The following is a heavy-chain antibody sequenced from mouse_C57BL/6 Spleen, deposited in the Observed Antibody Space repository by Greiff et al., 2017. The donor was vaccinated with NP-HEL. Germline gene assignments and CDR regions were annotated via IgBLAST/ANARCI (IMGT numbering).Heavy chain of an antibody. V-gene: IGHV14-2*01. J-gene: IGHJ1*03. Sequence: VHVKQSGAELVKPGASVKLSCTASGFNIKDYYMHWVKQRTEQGLEWIGRIDPEDGETKYAPKFQGKATITADTSSNTAYLQLSSLTSEDTAVYYCASRDGSSYWYFDVWGTGTTVTVSS. CDR3: ASRDGSSYWYFDV. D-gene: IGHD1-1*01. CDR1: GFNIKDYY. CDR2: IDPEDGET.